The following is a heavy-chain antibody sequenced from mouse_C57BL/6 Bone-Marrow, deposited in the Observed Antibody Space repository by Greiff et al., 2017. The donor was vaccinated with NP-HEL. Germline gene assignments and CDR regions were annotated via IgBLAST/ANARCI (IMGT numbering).Heavy chain of an antibody. D-gene: IGHD2-4*01. CDR1: GYTFTTYS. V-gene: IGHV1-47*01. CDR2: IYPYNDDT. J-gene: IGHJ3*01. CDR3: ARGYDYDEGFAY. Sequence: QVQLQQSGAELVKPGASVKMSCKASGYTFTTYSIEWMKQSHGKSLEWIGNIYPYNDDTKYNEKFKGKATLTAEKSSSPVYMELSRLTSDDSAVDYWARGYDYDEGFAYWGQGTLVTVSA.